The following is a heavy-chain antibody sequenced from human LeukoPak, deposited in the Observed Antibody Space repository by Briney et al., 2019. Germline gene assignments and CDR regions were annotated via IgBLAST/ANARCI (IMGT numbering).Heavy chain of an antibody. CDR2: INWNGDST. V-gene: IGHV3-20*04. D-gene: IGHD6-19*01. Sequence: PGGSLRLSCAASGFRFDDHGMSWVRHVPGKGLEWVAGINWNGDSTGYGDSVKGRFTISRDNAKNSLYLQMNSLRAEDTALYYCAGGDRNGWYFDYWGQGILVTVSS. CDR3: AGGDRNGWYFDY. CDR1: GFRFDDHG. J-gene: IGHJ4*02.